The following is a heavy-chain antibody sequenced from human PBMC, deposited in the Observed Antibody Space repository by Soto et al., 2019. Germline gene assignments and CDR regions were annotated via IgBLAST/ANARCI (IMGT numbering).Heavy chain of an antibody. CDR3: ARERHGNTFDY. CDR1: GFTFSSYV. V-gene: IGHV3-30-3*01. J-gene: IGHJ4*02. CDR2: ISYDGSNK. Sequence: QVQLVESGGGVVQPGRSLRLSCAASGFTFSSYVMHWVRQAPGKGLEWVAVISYDGSNKFYADSVKGRFTISRDNSKNTLYLQMNSLRVEDTAVYYCARERHGNTFDYWGQGTLVTVSS.